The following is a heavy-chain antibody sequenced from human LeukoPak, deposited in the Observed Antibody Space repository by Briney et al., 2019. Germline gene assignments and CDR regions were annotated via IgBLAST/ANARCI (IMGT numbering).Heavy chain of an antibody. CDR3: AKGHGGKLGWYFDL. Sequence: GGSLRLSCAASGFTFSSYAMSWVRQAPGKGLEWVSAISGSGGSTYYADSVKGRFTISRDNSKNTLYLQMNGLKAEDTAVYYCAKGHGGKLGWYFDLWGRGTLVTVSS. CDR1: GFTFSSYA. J-gene: IGHJ2*01. CDR2: ISGSGGST. V-gene: IGHV3-23*01. D-gene: IGHD4-23*01.